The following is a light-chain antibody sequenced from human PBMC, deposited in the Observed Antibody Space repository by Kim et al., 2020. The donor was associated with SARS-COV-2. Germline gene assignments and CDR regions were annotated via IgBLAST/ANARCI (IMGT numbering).Light chain of an antibody. V-gene: IGLV3-19*01. CDR3: NSRDSSGNHLVV. CDR2: GKN. Sequence: LGQTVRITCQGYSLRSYNASWYQQKPGQAPVLVIYGKNNRPSGIPDRFSGSSSGNTASLTITGAQAEDEADYYCNSRDSSGNHLVVFGGGTQLTVL. CDR1: SLRSYN. J-gene: IGLJ2*01.